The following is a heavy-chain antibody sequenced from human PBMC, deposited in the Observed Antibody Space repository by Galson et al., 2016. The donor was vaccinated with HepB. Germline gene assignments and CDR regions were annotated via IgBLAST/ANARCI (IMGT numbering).Heavy chain of an antibody. CDR1: GFTVSSNY. CDR3: ARGVYGDHGWFDY. CDR2: IYSGGTT. D-gene: IGHD4-17*01. Sequence: YLRLSCAASGFTVSSNYMTWVRQAPGKELEYVSVIYSGGTTYYADSVKGRFTISRDNSKNTLFLQMNTLRAEDTAVYYCARGVYGDHGWFDYWGQGTLVTVSS. J-gene: IGHJ4*02. V-gene: IGHV3-66*02.